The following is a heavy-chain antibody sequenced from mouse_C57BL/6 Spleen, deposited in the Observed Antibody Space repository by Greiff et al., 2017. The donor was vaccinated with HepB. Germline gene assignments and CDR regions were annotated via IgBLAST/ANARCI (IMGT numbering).Heavy chain of an antibody. CDR1: GYTFTSYG. J-gene: IGHJ1*03. D-gene: IGHD1-1*01. V-gene: IGHV1-58*01. Sequence: VQLQQSGAELVRPGSSVKMSCKTSGYTFTSYGINWVKQRPGQGLEWIGYIYIGNGYTEYNEKFKGKATLTSDTSSSTAYMQLSSLTSEDSAIYFCARSKPYYYGSSRGYFDVWGTGTTVTVSS. CDR2: IYIGNGYT. CDR3: ARSKPYYYGSSRGYFDV.